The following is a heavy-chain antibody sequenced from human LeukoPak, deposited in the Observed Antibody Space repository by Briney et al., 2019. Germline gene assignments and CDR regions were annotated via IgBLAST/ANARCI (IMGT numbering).Heavy chain of an antibody. J-gene: IGHJ4*02. V-gene: IGHV4-39*01. CDR3: ARPPDDYIGFDY. CDR2: IYYSGST. Sequence: SETLSLTCTVSGGSISSSSYYWGWIRQPPGKGLEWIGSIYYSGSTYYNPSLKSRVTISVDTSKNQFSLKLSSVTAADTAVYYCARPPDDYIGFDYWGQGTLVTVSS. CDR1: GGSISSSSYY. D-gene: IGHD4-11*01.